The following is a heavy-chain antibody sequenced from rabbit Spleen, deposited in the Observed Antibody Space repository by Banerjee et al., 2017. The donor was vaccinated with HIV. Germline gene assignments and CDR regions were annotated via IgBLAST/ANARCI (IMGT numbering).Heavy chain of an antibody. J-gene: IGHJ4*01. CDR1: GFDFSIYG. CDR2: IDPIFGRT. D-gene: IGHD2-1*01. Sequence: QEQLVESGGGLVQPGGSLKLSCKASGFDFSIYGVSWVRQAPGKGLEWIGYIDPIFGRTYYASWVNGRFTISSHNAQNTLYLQLNSLTAADTATYFCVRDLGYDDYSEKGYFNLWGQGTLVTVS. V-gene: IGHV1S47*01. CDR3: VRDLGYDDYSEKGYFNL.